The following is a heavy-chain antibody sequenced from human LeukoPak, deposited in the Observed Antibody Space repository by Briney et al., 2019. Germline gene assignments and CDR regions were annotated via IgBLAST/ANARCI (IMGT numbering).Heavy chain of an antibody. J-gene: IGHJ4*02. CDR2: ISGSGGST. CDR3: AKGTYYDILTGFDY. V-gene: IGHV3-23*01. Sequence: GGSLRLSCAASGFTFSTYVMSWVRQAPGKGLEWVSAISGSGGSTYYADSVKGRFTISRDNSKNTLYLQMNSLRAEDTALYYCAKGTYYDILTGFDYWGQGTLVTVSS. CDR1: GFTFSTYV. D-gene: IGHD3-9*01.